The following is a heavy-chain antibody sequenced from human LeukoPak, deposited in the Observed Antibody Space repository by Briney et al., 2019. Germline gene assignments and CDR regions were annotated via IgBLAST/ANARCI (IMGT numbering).Heavy chain of an antibody. V-gene: IGHV4-30-4*07. D-gene: IGHD4-17*01. Sequence: PSETLSLTCAVSGGSISSGGYSWGWIRQPPGKGLEWIGYIYYSGSTYYNPSLKSRVTISVDTSKNQFSLKLSSVTAADTAVYYCARRYSTTVTPRLTYWYFDLWGRGTLVTVSS. CDR1: GGSISSGGYS. CDR2: IYYSGST. J-gene: IGHJ2*01. CDR3: ARRYSTTVTPRLTYWYFDL.